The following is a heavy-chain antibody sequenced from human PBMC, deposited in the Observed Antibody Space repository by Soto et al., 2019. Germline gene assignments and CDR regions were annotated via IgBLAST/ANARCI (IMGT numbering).Heavy chain of an antibody. D-gene: IGHD1-1*01. CDR2: IWYDGSNK. Sequence: GGSLRLSCAASGFTFSSYGMHWVRQAPGKGLEWVAVIWYDGSNKYYADSVKGRFTISRDNSKNTLYLQMNSLRAEDTAVYYCARDLERWGYYYYGMDVWGQGTTVTVSS. CDR3: ARDLERWGYYYYGMDV. CDR1: GFTFSSYG. V-gene: IGHV3-33*01. J-gene: IGHJ6*02.